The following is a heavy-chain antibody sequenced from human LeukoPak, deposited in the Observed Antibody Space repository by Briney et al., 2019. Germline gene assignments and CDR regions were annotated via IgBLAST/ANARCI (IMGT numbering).Heavy chain of an antibody. D-gene: IGHD2-15*01. CDR3: ARMVGDIVVVVAARRNWYFDL. CDR2: IYPGDSDT. CDR1: GYRLTNNW. J-gene: IGHJ2*01. Sequence: GESLKISCKISGYRLTNNWIGWVRQAPGKGLEWMGTIYPGDSDTRYSPSFQGQVTISADKSISTAYLQWSSLKASDTAMYYCARMVGDIVVVVAARRNWYFDLWGRGTLVTVSS. V-gene: IGHV5-51*01.